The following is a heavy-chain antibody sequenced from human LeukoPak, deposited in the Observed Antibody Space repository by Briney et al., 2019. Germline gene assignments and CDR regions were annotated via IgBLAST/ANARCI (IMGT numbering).Heavy chain of an antibody. CDR2: IYHSGST. Sequence: SETLSLTCAVSGYSISSGYYWGWSRQPPGKGLEWIGIIYHSGSTYYKPSLKSRVTISVDTSKNQFSLKLSSVTAADTAVYYCARFSTTVDAFDIWGQGTMVTVSS. CDR1: GYSISSGYY. J-gene: IGHJ3*02. V-gene: IGHV4-38-2*01. D-gene: IGHD4-17*01. CDR3: ARFSTTVDAFDI.